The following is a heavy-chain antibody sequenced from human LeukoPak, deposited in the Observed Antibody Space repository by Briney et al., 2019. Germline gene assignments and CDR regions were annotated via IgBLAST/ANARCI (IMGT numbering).Heavy chain of an antibody. Sequence: GGSLRLSCAASGFTFSSYAMSWVRQASGKGLEWVSAISGSGGSTYYADSVKGRFTISRDNSKNTLYLQMNSLRAEDTAVYYCAKDQAYSSGWYPDFDYWGQGTLVTVSS. J-gene: IGHJ4*02. V-gene: IGHV3-23*01. D-gene: IGHD6-19*01. CDR1: GFTFSSYA. CDR3: AKDQAYSSGWYPDFDY. CDR2: ISGSGGST.